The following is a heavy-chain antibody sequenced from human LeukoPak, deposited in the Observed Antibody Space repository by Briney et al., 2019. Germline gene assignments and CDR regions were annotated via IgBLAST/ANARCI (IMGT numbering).Heavy chain of an antibody. CDR1: GFTFSSYW. V-gene: IGHV3-7*01. CDR3: MTASRSSSWPPPT. J-gene: IGHJ4*02. Sequence: GGSLRLSCAASGFTFSSYWMNWVRQAPGKGLEWVANIKQDGSEKKYVDSVKGRFTISRDNAKNSLYLQMNSLRAEDTAVYYCMTASRSSSWPPPTRGQGTLVTVSS. CDR2: IKQDGSEK. D-gene: IGHD6-13*01.